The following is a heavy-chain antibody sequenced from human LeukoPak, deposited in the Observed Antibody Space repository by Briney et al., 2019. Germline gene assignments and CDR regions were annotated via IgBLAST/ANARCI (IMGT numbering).Heavy chain of an antibody. D-gene: IGHD2/OR15-2a*01. V-gene: IGHV3-7*01. CDR3: ARYIVQDAFDI. J-gene: IGHJ3*02. CDR2: IKQDGSEK. Sequence: GGSLRLSCAASGFTFSSFWMSWVRQAPGKGMEWVANIKQDGSEKYYVDSVKGRFTISRDNAKNSLYLQMNSLRAEDTAVYYCARYIVQDAFDIWGQGTMVTVSS. CDR1: GFTFSSFW.